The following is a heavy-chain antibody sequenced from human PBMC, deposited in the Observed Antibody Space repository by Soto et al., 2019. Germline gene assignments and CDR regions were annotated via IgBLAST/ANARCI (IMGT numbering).Heavy chain of an antibody. V-gene: IGHV3-21*01. CDR3: AGASSYGTYYFDY. CDR1: GFTFNSYS. J-gene: IGHJ4*02. Sequence: EVQLVESGGGLVKPGGSLRLSCAASGFTFNSYSMNWVHQAPGRGLEWVSSISSSSRYIYYADSLKGRFTVSRDNAKNSLYLQMNSLRADDTAVYYCAGASSYGTYYFDYWGQGTLVTVSS. D-gene: IGHD5-18*01. CDR2: ISSSSRYI.